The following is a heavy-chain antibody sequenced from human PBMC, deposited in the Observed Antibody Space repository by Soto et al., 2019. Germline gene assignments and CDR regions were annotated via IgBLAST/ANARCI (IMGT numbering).Heavy chain of an antibody. CDR2: MNPNSGNT. J-gene: IGHJ4*02. CDR1: GYTFTSHD. Sequence: QVQLVQSGAEVKMPGASVKVSCKASGYTFTSHDINWVRQATGQGPEWMGWMNPNSGNTGYGQKFQGRITMTRNTSTTTAYMELSSLKSDDTAVYYCARGRYAIRGAFIIGELDHWGQGSLVIVSS. CDR3: ARGRYAIRGAFIIGELDH. V-gene: IGHV1-8*01. D-gene: IGHD3-10*01.